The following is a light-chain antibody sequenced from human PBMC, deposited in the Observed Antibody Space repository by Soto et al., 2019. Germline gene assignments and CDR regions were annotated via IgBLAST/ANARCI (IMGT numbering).Light chain of an antibody. CDR2: DVS. CDR3: SSYTSSSTLDV. CDR1: SSDVGGYNY. J-gene: IGLJ1*01. Sequence: QSALTQPASVSGSPGQSITISCTGTSSDVGGYNYVSWYQQHPGKAPKLMIYDVSNPPLGVSNRFSGSKSGNTASLTISGLQAEDEADYYCSSYTSSSTLDVFGTGTKLTVL. V-gene: IGLV2-14*01.